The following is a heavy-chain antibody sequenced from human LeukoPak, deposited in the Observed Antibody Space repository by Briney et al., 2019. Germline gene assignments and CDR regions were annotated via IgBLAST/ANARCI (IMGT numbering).Heavy chain of an antibody. V-gene: IGHV1-18*04. CDR1: GDTLANYG. Sequence: ASVKLSCKAPGDTLANYGITWVRQAPGQGLEWIGWNTGYSGNTYYAQHFHGRVTMARESSTSTACLELRSLRSDDTAVYYCARVTGVTRCPSSWGRKKIGQEVNWFVHWCQGTLTIVSS. CDR3: ARVTGVTRCPSSWGRKKIGQEVNWFVH. J-gene: IGHJ5*02. CDR2: NTGYSGNT. D-gene: IGHD4-17*01.